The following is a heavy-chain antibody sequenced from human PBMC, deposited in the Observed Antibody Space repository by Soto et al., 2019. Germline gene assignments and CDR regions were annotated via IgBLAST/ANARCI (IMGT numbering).Heavy chain of an antibody. D-gene: IGHD6-6*01. CDR2: IYHSGST. CDR1: GGSISSGGYS. CDR3: ARSYSSSSEWYFDL. J-gene: IGHJ2*01. Sequence: SETLSLTCAVSGGSISSGGYSWSWIRQPPGKGLEWIGYIYHSGSTYYNPSLKSRVTISVDRSKDQFSLKLSSVTAADTAVYYCARSYSSSSEWYFDLWGRGTLVTVSS. V-gene: IGHV4-30-2*01.